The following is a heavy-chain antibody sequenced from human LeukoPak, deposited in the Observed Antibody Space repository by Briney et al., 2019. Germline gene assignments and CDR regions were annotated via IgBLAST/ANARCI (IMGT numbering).Heavy chain of an antibody. CDR3: ARDRPFGEILFSWFDP. CDR1: GDSVSSNSAA. D-gene: IGHD3-10*01. CDR2: SYYRSKWYN. Sequence: SQTLSLTCAISGDSVSSNSAAWNWIRQSPSRGLEWLGRSYYRSKWYNDYAVSVKSRITINPDTSKNQFSLQLNSVTPEDTAVYYCARDRPFGEILFSWFDPWGQGTLVTVSS. V-gene: IGHV6-1*01. J-gene: IGHJ5*02.